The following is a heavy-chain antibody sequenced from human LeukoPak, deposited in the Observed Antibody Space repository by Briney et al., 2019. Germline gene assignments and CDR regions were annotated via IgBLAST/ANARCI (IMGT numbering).Heavy chain of an antibody. V-gene: IGHV3-23*01. Sequence: GGSLRLSCAVSGFTFSSYGMSWVRQAPGKGLEWVSAISGSGDSTYYADSVKGRFTISRDNSKNTLYLQMNSLRAEDTAVYYCAKVGYYHDSSGYYLDYFDYWGQGALVTVSS. J-gene: IGHJ4*02. D-gene: IGHD3-22*01. CDR3: AKVGYYHDSSGYYLDYFDY. CDR2: ISGSGDST. CDR1: GFTFSSYG.